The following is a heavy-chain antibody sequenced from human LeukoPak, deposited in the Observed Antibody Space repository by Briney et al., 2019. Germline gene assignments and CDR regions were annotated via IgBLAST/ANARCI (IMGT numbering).Heavy chain of an antibody. CDR3: ARDCSSTRCQGPVFDN. J-gene: IGHJ4*02. D-gene: IGHD2-2*01. V-gene: IGHV1-46*01. CDR2: IHPSGGNT. CDR1: GYTFTSNY. Sequence: ASVTVSFKASGYTFTSNYMHWVRQAPGKGLEWMGIIHPSGGNTNYAQKFQGRVAMTRDTSTSTAYMELSSLRSEDTAIYYCARDCSSTRCQGPVFDNWGQGTLVTVSS.